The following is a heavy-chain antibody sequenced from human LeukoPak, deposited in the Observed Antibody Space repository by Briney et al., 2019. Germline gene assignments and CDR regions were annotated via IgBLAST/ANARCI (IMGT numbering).Heavy chain of an antibody. CDR1: GYTFTSYY. Sequence: ASVKVSCKASGYTFTSYYMHWVRQAPGQGLEWMGIINPSGGSTSYAQKFQGRVTMTRDTSTSTVCMELSSLRSEDTAVYYCARVRDPVYYDSSGYYFDYWGQGTLVTVSS. V-gene: IGHV1-46*01. J-gene: IGHJ4*02. D-gene: IGHD3-22*01. CDR3: ARVRDPVYYDSSGYYFDY. CDR2: INPSGGST.